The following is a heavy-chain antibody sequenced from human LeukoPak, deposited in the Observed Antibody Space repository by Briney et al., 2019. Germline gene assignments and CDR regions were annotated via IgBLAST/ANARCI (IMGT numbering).Heavy chain of an antibody. V-gene: IGHV1-2*06. CDR3: AREGRNYDFWSGYSGLKDY. CDR2: INPNSGGT. CDR1: GYTFTGYY. Sequence: ASVKVSCKASGYTFTGYYMHWVRQAPGQGLEWMGRINPNSGGTNYAQKFQGRVTMTRDTSISTAYMELSRLRSDDTAVYYCAREGRNYDFWSGYSGLKDYWGQGTLVTVSS. J-gene: IGHJ4*02. D-gene: IGHD3-3*01.